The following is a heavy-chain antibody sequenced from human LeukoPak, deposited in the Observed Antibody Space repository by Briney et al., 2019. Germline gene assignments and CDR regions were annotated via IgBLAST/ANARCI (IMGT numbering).Heavy chain of an antibody. V-gene: IGHV4-30-4*01. CDR2: IYYSGST. D-gene: IGHD3-10*01. J-gene: IGHJ5*02. CDR1: GVSISSGDYY. CDR3: ARALWFGESKVWFDP. Sequence: SETLSLTCTVSGVSISSGDYYWSWIRQPPGKGLEWIGYIYYSGSTYYNPSLKSRVTISVDTSKNQFSLKLSSVTAADTAVYYCARALWFGESKVWFDPWGQGTLVTVSS.